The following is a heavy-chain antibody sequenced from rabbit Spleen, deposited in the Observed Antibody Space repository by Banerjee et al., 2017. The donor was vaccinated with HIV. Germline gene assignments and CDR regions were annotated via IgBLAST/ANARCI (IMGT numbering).Heavy chain of an antibody. CDR2: IDPIFGTT. D-gene: IGHD8-1*01. V-gene: IGHV1S7*01. Sequence: QLKESGGGLVQTGGSLKLSCKASGFTLSSYYMNWVRQAPGKGLEWIGYIDPIFGTTAYASWVNDRFTISSHNAQNTLYLQLNSLTAADTATYFCARDAGTSFSTYGMDLWGQGTLVTVS. CDR1: GFTLSSYY. J-gene: IGHJ6*01. CDR3: ARDAGTSFSTYGMDL.